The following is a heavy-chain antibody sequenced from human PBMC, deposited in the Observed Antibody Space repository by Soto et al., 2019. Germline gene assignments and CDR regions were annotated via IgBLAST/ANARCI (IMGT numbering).Heavy chain of an antibody. CDR1: GFTFSGSG. J-gene: IGHJ4*02. Sequence: QVQLVESGGGVVQPGRSLRLTCAASGFTFSGSGMHWVRQDPGKGLEWVALVSDDGTRKYYADSVKGRFTLTRDNSEKRVYLQMNSLRDEDTAVESRAGWVGCARYDDSGKSDSWGQGTLVSVSS. CDR2: VSDDGTRK. D-gene: IGHD3-22*01. V-gene: IGHV3-30*03. CDR3: AGWVGCARYDDSGKSDS.